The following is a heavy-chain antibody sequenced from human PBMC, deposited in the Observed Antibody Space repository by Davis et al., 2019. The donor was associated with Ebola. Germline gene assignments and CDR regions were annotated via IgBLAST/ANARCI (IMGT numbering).Heavy chain of an antibody. D-gene: IGHD7-27*01. CDR1: GFAFSIHL. CDR2: IRQDGGET. V-gene: IGHV3-7*01. J-gene: IGHJ4*02. CDR3: ATDNWGPAL. Sequence: GESLKISCAAASGFAFSIHLMTWVRQAPGKGLEWVANIRQDGGETYYADSVKGRFAISRDNAKKSLYLEMNSLRAEDTAVYYCATDNWGPALRGQGTLLTVSS.